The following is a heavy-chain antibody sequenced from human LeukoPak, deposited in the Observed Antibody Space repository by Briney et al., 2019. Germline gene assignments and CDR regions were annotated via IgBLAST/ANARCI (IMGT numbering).Heavy chain of an antibody. J-gene: IGHJ4*02. V-gene: IGHV3-53*01. CDR2: IFSSGPT. Sequence: GGSVRLSCAASGFNVSNNYMNWVRQAPGKGLEWVSVIFSSGPTYYADSVKGRFTISRDNSKNTLYLQMNSLRAEDTAVYYCAKGRDWGQGTLVTVSS. CDR3: AKGRD. CDR1: GFNVSNNY.